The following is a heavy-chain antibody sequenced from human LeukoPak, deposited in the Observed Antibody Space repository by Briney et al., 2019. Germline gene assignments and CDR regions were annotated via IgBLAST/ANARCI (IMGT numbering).Heavy chain of an antibody. CDR3: ARGNGVGATLYYYYYGMDV. CDR2: IYYSGST. J-gene: IGHJ6*02. CDR1: GGSISSYY. V-gene: IGHV4-59*01. Sequence: SETLSLTCTVSGGSISSYYWSWIRQPPGKGLEWIGYIYYSGSTNYNPSLKSRVTISVDTSKNQFSLKLSSVTAADTAVYYCARGNGVGATLYYYYYGMDVWGQGTTVTVSS. D-gene: IGHD1-26*01.